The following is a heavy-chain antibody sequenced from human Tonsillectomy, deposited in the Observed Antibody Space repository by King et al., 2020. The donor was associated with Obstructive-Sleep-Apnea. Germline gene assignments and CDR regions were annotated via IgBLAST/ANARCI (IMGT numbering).Heavy chain of an antibody. D-gene: IGHD4-17*01. J-gene: IGHJ3*01. CDR2: IEWSGGRT. CDR1: GFTFDDYA. CDR3: ARFPYGVAFDV. V-gene: IGHV3-20*01. Sequence: VQLVESGGGVIRPGGSLRLSCVASGFTFDDYAMTWVRQAPGKGLEWVSGIEWSGGRTGYADSVKGRFTISRDNAKNSLYLQMNTLRAEDTALYHCARFPYGVAFDVWGQGTMVTVSS.